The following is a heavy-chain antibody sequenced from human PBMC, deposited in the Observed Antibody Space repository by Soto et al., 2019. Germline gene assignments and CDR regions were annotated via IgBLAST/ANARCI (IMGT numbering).Heavy chain of an antibody. CDR2: INAGNGNT. V-gene: IGHV1-3*01. D-gene: IGHD6-13*01. J-gene: IGHJ4*02. CDR1: GYTFTSYA. Sequence: QVQLVQSGAEVKKPGASVKVSCKASGYTFTSYAMHWVRQAPGQRLEWMGWINAGNGNTKYSQKSQGRVTITRDTSTSTAYMELSSLRSEDTAVYYCARGLVLYYFDYWGQGTLVTVSS. CDR3: ARGLVLYYFDY.